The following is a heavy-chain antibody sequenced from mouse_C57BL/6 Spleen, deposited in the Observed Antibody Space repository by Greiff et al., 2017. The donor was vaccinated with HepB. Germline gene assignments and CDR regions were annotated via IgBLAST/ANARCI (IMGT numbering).Heavy chain of an antibody. CDR3: ARGDYYGSSGGY. J-gene: IGHJ2*01. CDR2: IDPSDSYT. V-gene: IGHV1-69*01. Sequence: QVQLQQPGAELVMPGASVKLSCKASGYTFTSYWMHWVKQRPGQGLEWIGEIDPSDSYTNYNQKFKGKSTLTVDKSSSTAYMQLSSLTSEDSAVYYCARGDYYGSSGGYWGQGTTLTVSS. D-gene: IGHD1-1*01. CDR1: GYTFTSYW.